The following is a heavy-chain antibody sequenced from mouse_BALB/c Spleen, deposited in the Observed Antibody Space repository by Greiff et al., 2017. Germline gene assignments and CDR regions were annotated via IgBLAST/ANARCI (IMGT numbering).Heavy chain of an antibody. D-gene: IGHD1-1*01. CDR3: ARRKGIYYGREAWFAY. V-gene: IGHV1-77*01. Sequence: QVQLKQSGPELVKPGASVKMSCKASGYTFTDYDISWVKQRTGQGLEWIGEIYPGSGSTYYNEKFKGKATLTADNSSNTAYVQLSSLTSADSAVYFCARRKGIYYGREAWFAYWGQGTLVTVSA. CDR1: GYTFTDYD. CDR2: IYPGSGST. J-gene: IGHJ3*01.